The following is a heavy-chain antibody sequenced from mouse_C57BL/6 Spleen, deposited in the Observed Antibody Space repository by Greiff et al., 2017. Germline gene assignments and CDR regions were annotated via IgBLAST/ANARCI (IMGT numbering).Heavy chain of an antibody. CDR2: IHPNSGST. Sequence: VQLQQPGAELVKPGASVKLSCKASGYTFTSYWMHWVKQRPGQGLEWIGMIHPNSGSTNYKEKFQSKATLTVDTSSSTAYMQLSSLTSEDSAVYYGARSGGSGYPYAMDYWGQGTSVTVSS. D-gene: IGHD3-2*02. CDR3: ARSGGSGYPYAMDY. V-gene: IGHV1-64*01. CDR1: GYTFTSYW. J-gene: IGHJ4*01.